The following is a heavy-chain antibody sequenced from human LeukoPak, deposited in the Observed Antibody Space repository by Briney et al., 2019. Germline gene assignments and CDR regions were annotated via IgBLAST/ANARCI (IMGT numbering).Heavy chain of an antibody. D-gene: IGHD2-8*02. Sequence: PGGSLRLSCAASGITFSSYAMSWVRQAPGKGLEWVSTISGSGRYIYYADSVKGRFTISRDNSKNTLFLQMNSLRADDTAVYYCAKLGGVFWDDYWGQGTLVTVSS. CDR1: GITFSSYA. CDR2: ISGSGRYI. CDR3: AKLGGVFWDDY. J-gene: IGHJ4*02. V-gene: IGHV3-23*01.